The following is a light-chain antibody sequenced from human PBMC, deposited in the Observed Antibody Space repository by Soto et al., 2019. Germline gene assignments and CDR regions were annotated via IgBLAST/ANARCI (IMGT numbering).Light chain of an antibody. Sequence: QSALTQPPSASGSPRQAVTISCTGTSSDVGGYNYVSWYQQHPGKAPKHMIYEVSKRPSGVPDRFSGSKSGNTASLTVSGLQAEDEADYYCSSYAGSNNPVVFGGGTKLTVL. J-gene: IGLJ2*01. CDR3: SSYAGSNNPVV. V-gene: IGLV2-8*01. CDR2: EVS. CDR1: SSDVGGYNY.